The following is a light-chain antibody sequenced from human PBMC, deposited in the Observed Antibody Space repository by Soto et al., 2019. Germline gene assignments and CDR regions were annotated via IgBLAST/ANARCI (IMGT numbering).Light chain of an antibody. CDR3: QQYYTTPLT. CDR1: QSVLYNSNNKNY. Sequence: DIVMTQSPDSLAVSLGERASINCKSSQSVLYNSNNKNYLVWYQQKPGQPPKLLISWASTRESGVPDRFSGSGSGTDFTLTISSLQAEDVAVYYCQQYYTTPLTFGEGTKVDIK. CDR2: WAS. J-gene: IGKJ4*01. V-gene: IGKV4-1*01.